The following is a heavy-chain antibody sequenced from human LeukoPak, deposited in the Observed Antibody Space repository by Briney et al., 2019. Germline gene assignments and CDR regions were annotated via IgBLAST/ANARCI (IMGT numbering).Heavy chain of an antibody. V-gene: IGHV4-59*12. CDR3: ARGYCSSTSCYDGELFDY. D-gene: IGHD2-2*01. CDR2: IDYSGRT. J-gene: IGHJ4*02. CDR1: GGSISGYY. Sequence: SETLSLTCSVSGGSISGYYWSWIRQPPGKGLEWIGYIDYSGRTSYNPSLKSRVTISVDTSKNQFSLKLNSVTAADTAVYYCARGYCSSTSCYDGELFDYWGQGTLVTVSS.